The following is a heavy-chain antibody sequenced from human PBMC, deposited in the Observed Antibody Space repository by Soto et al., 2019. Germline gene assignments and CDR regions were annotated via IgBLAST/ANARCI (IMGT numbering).Heavy chain of an antibody. CDR2: IYYSGST. D-gene: IGHD3-22*01. V-gene: IGHV4-31*11. CDR3: ARGGYYDSSGYYGY. CDR1: GGTISSGGYY. Sequence: SETLSLTCAVSGGTISSGGYYWSWIRQHPGKGLEWIGYIYYSGSTYYNPSLKSRVTISVDTSKNQFSLKLSSVTAADTAVYYCARGGYYDSSGYYGYWGQGTLVTVSS. J-gene: IGHJ4*02.